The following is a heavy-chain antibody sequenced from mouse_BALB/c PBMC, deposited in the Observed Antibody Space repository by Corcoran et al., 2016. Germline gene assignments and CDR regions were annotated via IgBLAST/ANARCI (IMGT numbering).Heavy chain of an antibody. J-gene: IGHJ1*01. CDR3: ASGSYDYYYYGMDV. D-gene: IGHD1-1*01. V-gene: IGHV5-17*01. CDR2: ISSSSSTI. CDR1: GFTFSSYS. Sequence: EVQLVESGGGLVQPGGSLRLSCAASGFTFSSYSMNWVRQAPGKGLEWVSYISSSSSTIYYADSVKGRFTISRDNAKNSLDLQMNSLRAEDTAVYYCASGSYDYYYYGMDVWGQGTTVTVSS.